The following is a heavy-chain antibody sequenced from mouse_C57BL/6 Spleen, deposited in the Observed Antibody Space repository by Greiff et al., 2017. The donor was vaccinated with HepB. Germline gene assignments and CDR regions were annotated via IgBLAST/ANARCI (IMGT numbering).Heavy chain of an antibody. V-gene: IGHV1-54*01. CDR2: INPGSGGT. D-gene: IGHD2-3*01. Sequence: QVQLQQSGAELVRPGTSVKVSCKASGYAFTNYLIEWVKQRPGQGLEWIGVINPGSGGTNYNEKFKGKATLTADKSSSTAYMQLSSLTSEDSAVYFCARDNDDPGDYWGQGTTLTVSS. J-gene: IGHJ2*01. CDR1: GYAFTNYL. CDR3: ARDNDDPGDY.